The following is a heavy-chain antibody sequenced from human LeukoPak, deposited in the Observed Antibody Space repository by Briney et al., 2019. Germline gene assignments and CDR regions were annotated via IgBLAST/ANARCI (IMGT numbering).Heavy chain of an antibody. CDR3: ATDLLRLVYCSSTSCYNDI. J-gene: IGHJ3*02. CDR2: FDPEDGET. D-gene: IGHD2-2*02. CDR1: GYTLTELS. V-gene: IGHV1-24*01. Sequence: ASVKVSCKVSGYTLTELSMHWVRQAPGKGLEWMGGFDPEDGETIYAQKFQGRVTMTEDTSTDTAYMELSSLRSEDTAVYYCATDLLRLVYCSSTSCYNDIWGQGTMVTVSS.